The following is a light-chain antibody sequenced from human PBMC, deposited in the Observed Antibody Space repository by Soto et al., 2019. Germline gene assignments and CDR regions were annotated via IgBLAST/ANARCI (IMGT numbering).Light chain of an antibody. J-gene: IGLJ1*01. CDR2: EVS. Sequence: QSALTQPASVSGSPGQSITISCTGTSSDVGGYNYVSWYQQHPGKAPKLMIYEVSNRPSGVSNRFSGSKSGNTASLTISGLQAEDEAYYYGSSYTSRSPLVFGSGTKLTVL. CDR3: SSYTSRSPLV. V-gene: IGLV2-14*01. CDR1: SSDVGGYNY.